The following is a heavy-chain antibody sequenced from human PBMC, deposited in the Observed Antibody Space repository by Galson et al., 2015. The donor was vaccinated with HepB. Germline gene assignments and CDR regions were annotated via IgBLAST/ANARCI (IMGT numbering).Heavy chain of an antibody. CDR1: GFTFSSYS. CDR2: ISSSSSYI. J-gene: IGHJ4*02. CDR3: ARDRVGGWYRRDYFDY. Sequence: SLRLSCAASGFTFSSYSMNWVRQAPGKGLEWVSSISSSSSYIYYADSVKGRFTISRDKAKNSLYLQMNSLRAEDTAVYYCARDRVGGWYRRDYFDYWGQGTLVTVSS. D-gene: IGHD6-19*01. V-gene: IGHV3-21*01.